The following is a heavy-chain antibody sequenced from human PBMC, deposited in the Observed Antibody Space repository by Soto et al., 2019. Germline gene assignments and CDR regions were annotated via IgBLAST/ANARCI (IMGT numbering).Heavy chain of an antibody. J-gene: IGHJ4*02. D-gene: IGHD3-10*01. Sequence: VQLVETGGGLVQPGGSQRLSCAASGFAVRSNYMSWVRQAPGKGLEWVAVIYSGGYTYYAGSVRGGFTISSDTSEKPLYLQMNDLRAEETAVYYCASTDNYALGGIFAYWGQGNLVNVSS. CDR1: GFAVRSNY. V-gene: IGHV3-53*02. CDR2: IYSGGYT. CDR3: ASTDNYALGGIFAY.